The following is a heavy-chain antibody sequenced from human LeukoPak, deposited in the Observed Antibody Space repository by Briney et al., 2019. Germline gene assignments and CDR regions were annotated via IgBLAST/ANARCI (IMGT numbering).Heavy chain of an antibody. D-gene: IGHD6-13*01. V-gene: IGHV4-30-4*08. CDR1: GGSISSGVYY. CDR2: IYYSGST. CDR3: ARVGYSSSWYDAFDI. J-gene: IGHJ3*02. Sequence: SETLSLTCTVSGGSISSGVYYWSWIRQPPGKGLEWIGYIYYSGSTYYNPSLKSRVTISVDTSKNQFSLKLSSVTAADTAVYYCARVGYSSSWYDAFDIWGQGTMVTVSS.